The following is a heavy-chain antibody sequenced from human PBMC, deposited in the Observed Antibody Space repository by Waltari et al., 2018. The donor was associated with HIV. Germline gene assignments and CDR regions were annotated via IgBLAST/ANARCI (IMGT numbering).Heavy chain of an antibody. CDR3: AKAYYENTAYYYDF. CDR1: GFAYVSYA. V-gene: IGHV3-23*01. D-gene: IGHD3-22*01. Sequence: EVQLLESGGGLVQPGGSRRLSCAASGFAYVSYAITWVRQSPERGVEWVAAVRGSGAKSFYADSVKGRFTISRDNSKNTVFLQMNSLRAADTAIYYCAKAYYENTAYYYDFWGRGTRVTVSS. CDR2: VRGSGAKS. J-gene: IGHJ4*02.